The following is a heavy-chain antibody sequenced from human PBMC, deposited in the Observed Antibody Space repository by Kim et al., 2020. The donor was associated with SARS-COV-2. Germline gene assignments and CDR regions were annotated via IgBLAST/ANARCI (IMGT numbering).Heavy chain of an antibody. CDR1: GGSFSGYY. D-gene: IGHD6-13*01. V-gene: IGHV4-34*01. CDR3: ARRVAAAGTFFDY. CDR2: INHSGST. Sequence: SETLSHTCAVYGGSFSGYYWSWIRQPPGKGLEWIGEINHSGSTNYNPSLKSRVTISVDTSKNQFSLKLSSVTAADTAVYYCARRVAAAGTFFDYWGQGTLVTVSS. J-gene: IGHJ4*02.